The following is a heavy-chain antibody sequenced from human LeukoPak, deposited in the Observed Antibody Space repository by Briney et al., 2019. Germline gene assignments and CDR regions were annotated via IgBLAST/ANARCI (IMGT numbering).Heavy chain of an antibody. V-gene: IGHV4-31*03. J-gene: IGHJ6*03. CDR1: GGSISSGGDY. CDR3: ARAYVYGVHDYCYYYMPV. D-gene: IGHD4-17*01. Sequence: SETLSLTSTVSGGSISSGGDYWSWIRQHPGKGLEWIGYIYYSGSTYYNPSLKSRVTISVETSKNQFSQKLTSVTAADTAVYYCARAYVYGVHDYCYYYMPVWGKACTVTVSS. CDR2: IYYSGST.